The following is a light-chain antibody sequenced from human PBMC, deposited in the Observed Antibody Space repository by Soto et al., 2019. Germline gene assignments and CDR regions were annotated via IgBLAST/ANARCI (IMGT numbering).Light chain of an antibody. J-gene: IGLJ1*01. CDR1: SSDVGGYNY. Sequence: QSVLTRPPSASGSPGQSVTISCTGTSSDVGGYNYVSWYQQHPGKAPKLMIYEVSKRPSGVPDRFSGSKSGNTAALTVSGLQAEDEADYYCRSYVGTNSYVFGTGTKVTVL. CDR3: RSYVGTNSYV. V-gene: IGLV2-8*01. CDR2: EVS.